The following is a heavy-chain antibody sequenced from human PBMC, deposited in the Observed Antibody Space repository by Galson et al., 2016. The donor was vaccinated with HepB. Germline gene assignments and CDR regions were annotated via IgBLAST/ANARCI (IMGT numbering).Heavy chain of an antibody. J-gene: IGHJ4*02. Sequence: SLRLSCAASGFIFDDYVMSWVRQVPGKGLEWLSGINWNGGGTGYADSVKGRFTISRDNAKNTLYLQMNSLRAEDTAVYYCARLSLVVGGTIDYWGQGTLVTVSS. V-gene: IGHV3-20*04. D-gene: IGHD6-19*01. CDR3: ARLSLVVGGTIDY. CDR1: GFIFDDYV. CDR2: INWNGGGT.